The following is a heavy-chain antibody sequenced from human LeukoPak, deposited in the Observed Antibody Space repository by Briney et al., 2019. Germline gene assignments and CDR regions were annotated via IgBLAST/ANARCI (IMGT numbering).Heavy chain of an antibody. J-gene: IGHJ4*02. Sequence: SETLSLTCAVSGGSFSGYYWTWIRQPPGKGLEWIGEINHSGSTNYNPSLKSRVTISVDTSKNQFSLKLSSVTAADTAVYYCARVGVLDTAMPIYYFDYWGQGTLVTVSS. D-gene: IGHD5-18*01. CDR2: INHSGST. CDR3: ARVGVLDTAMPIYYFDY. V-gene: IGHV4-34*01. CDR1: GGSFSGYY.